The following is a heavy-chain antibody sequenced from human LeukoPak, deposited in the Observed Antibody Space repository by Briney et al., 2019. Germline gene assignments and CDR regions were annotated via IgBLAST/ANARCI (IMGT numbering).Heavy chain of an antibody. CDR1: GFTFSSYA. V-gene: IGHV3-23*01. CDR3: AKDPTSPIAVAGTFDY. J-gene: IGHJ4*02. CDR2: ISGSGGSR. Sequence: GGSLRLSCAASGFTFSSYAMSWVRQAPGKGLEGVSAISGSGGSRYYADSVKGRFTISRDNSKNTLYLQMNSLRAEDTAVYYCAKDPTSPIAVAGTFDYWGQGTLVTVSS. D-gene: IGHD6-19*01.